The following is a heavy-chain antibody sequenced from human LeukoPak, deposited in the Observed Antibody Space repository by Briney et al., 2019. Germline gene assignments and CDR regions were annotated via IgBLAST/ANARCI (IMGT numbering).Heavy chain of an antibody. CDR1: GFTFSSYW. CDR2: IKQDGSEK. CDR3: ARDGGVKDCTNGVCWDY. D-gene: IGHD2-8*01. Sequence: GGSLRLSCAASGFTFSSYWMHWVRQAPGKGLEWVANIKQDGSEKYYVDSVKGRFTISRDNAKNSLYLQMNSLRAEDTAVYYCARDGGVKDCTNGVCWDYWGQGTLVTVSS. J-gene: IGHJ4*02. V-gene: IGHV3-7*01.